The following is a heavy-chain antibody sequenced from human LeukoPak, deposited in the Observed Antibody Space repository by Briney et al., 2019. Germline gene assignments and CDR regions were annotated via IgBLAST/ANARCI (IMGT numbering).Heavy chain of an antibody. CDR2: FSRGGGGT. D-gene: IGHD2-2*03. J-gene: IGHJ5*02. CDR3: VPGLGYCSSTNCPFDN. V-gene: IGHV3-23*01. Sequence: HPGGSLRLSCAASGFTFSNYAMNWVRQAPGKGLEWVSGFSRGGGGTYYADSVKGRFTISRDNSKNTLYLQMNNLRIEDTAVYYCVPGLGYCSSTNCPFDNWGQGALVTVSS. CDR1: GFTFSNYA.